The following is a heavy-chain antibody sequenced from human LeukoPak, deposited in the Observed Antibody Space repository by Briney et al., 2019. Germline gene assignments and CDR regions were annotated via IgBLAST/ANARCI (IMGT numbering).Heavy chain of an antibody. D-gene: IGHD2-2*02. CDR2: INHSGST. CDR1: GGSFSGYY. CDR3: ARTLVVPAAIGYNWFDP. V-gene: IGHV4-34*01. J-gene: IGHJ5*02. Sequence: SETLSLTCAVYGGSFSGYYWSWIRQPPGKGLEWIGEINHSGSTNYNPSLTSRVTISVDTSKNQFSLKLSSVTAADTAVYYCARTLVVPAAIGYNWFDPWGQGTLVTVSS.